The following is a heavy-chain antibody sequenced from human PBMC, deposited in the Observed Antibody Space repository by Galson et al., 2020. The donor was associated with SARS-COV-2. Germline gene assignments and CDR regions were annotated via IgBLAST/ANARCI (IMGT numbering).Heavy chain of an antibody. CDR2: IKSKTDGGTT. CDR1: GFTFSNAW. D-gene: IGHD3-9*01. V-gene: IGHV3-15*01. Sequence: GESLKISCAASGFTFSNAWMSWVRQAPGKGLEWVGRIKSKTDGGTTDYAAPVKGRFTISRDDSKNTLYLQMNSLKTEDTAVYYCTTDPDILTGHYYYYGMDVWGQGTTVTVSS. CDR3: TTDPDILTGHYYYYGMDV. J-gene: IGHJ6*02.